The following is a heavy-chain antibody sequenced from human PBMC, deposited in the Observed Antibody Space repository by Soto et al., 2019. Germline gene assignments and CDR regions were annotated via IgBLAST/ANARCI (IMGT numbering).Heavy chain of an antibody. CDR2: ISAYNGNT. V-gene: IGHV1-18*01. CDR3: ARDYYYDSSGYYAGFDY. CDR1: GYTFTNFG. Sequence: GASVKVSCKASGYTFTNFGISWVRQAPGQGLEWMGWISAYNGNTNYAQNFQGRVTMTTDTSTSTAYMELRSLRAEDTAVYYCARDYYYDSSGYYAGFDYWGQGTLVTVSS. J-gene: IGHJ4*02. D-gene: IGHD3-22*01.